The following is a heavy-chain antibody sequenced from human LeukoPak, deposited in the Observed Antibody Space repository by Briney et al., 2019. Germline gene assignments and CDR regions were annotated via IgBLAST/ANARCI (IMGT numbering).Heavy chain of an antibody. CDR1: GFTFSSYA. D-gene: IGHD1-26*01. Sequence: GGSLRLSCAASGFTFSSYAMHWVRQAPGKGLEWVIVLSYDGTNEYSADSVKGRFTISRDNSKNTLYLQMSSLRSEDTAIYYCARGGSGSFLFDYWGQGTLVTVSS. CDR2: LSYDGTNE. J-gene: IGHJ4*02. CDR3: ARGGSGSFLFDY. V-gene: IGHV3-30*03.